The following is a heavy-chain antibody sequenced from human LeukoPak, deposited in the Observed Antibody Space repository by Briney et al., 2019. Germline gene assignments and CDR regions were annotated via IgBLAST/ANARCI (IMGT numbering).Heavy chain of an antibody. D-gene: IGHD3-9*01. CDR2: IYHRRDT. CDR1: GGSISSSY. Sequence: PSETLSLTCTVSGGSISSSYVSWIRQPPGKGLEWIGYIYHRRDTNSNPSLKRRVTISMHTSKNQFSLKLSSVAAADTAVYYCARHNFARPFHYWGQGTQVTVSS. CDR3: ARHNFARPFHY. V-gene: IGHV4-59*08. J-gene: IGHJ4*02.